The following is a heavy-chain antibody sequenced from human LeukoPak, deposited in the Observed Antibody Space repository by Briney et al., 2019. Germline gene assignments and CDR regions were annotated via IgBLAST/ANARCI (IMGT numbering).Heavy chain of an antibody. CDR3: ARDPDIAAAGYFDY. J-gene: IGHJ4*02. Sequence: PSETLSLTCSVSGGSISSYYWSWIRQPPGKGLEWIGYIYYSGSTNYNPSLKSRVTISVDTSKNQFSLKLSSVTAADTAVYYCARDPDIAAAGYFDYWGQGTLVTVSS. CDR1: GGSISSYY. D-gene: IGHD6-13*01. V-gene: IGHV4-59*01. CDR2: IYYSGST.